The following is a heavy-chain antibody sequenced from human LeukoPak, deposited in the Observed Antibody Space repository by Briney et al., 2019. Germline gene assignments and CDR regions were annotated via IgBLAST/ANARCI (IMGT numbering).Heavy chain of an antibody. CDR2: INHSGIT. J-gene: IGHJ3*02. Sequence: PSETLSLTCAVYGGSFSDYYWSWIRQPPGKGLEYIGEINHSGITNYNPSLMSRVTISVDTSRNHFSLKLNSVTAADTAVYYCAKSNGYGLVDIWGQGTMVTVSS. D-gene: IGHD3-10*01. CDR3: AKSNGYGLVDI. CDR1: GGSFSDYY. V-gene: IGHV4-34*01.